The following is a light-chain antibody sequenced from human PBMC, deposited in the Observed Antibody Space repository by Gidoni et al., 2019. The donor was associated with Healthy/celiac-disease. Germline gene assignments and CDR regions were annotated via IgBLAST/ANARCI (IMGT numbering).Light chain of an antibody. J-gene: IGKJ2*01. V-gene: IGKV1-39*01. CDR1: QSISSY. CDR3: QQSYSTPMYT. CDR2: AAS. Sequence: DIQMTQSPSSLSASVGDRVTITCRASQSISSYLNWYQQKPGKAPKLLIYAASSFQSGVPSRFSGSGSGTDFTLTISSLQPEDFATYYCQQSYSTPMYTFXQXTKLEIK.